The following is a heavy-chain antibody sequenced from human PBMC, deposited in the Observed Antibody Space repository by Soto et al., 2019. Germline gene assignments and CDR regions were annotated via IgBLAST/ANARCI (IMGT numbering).Heavy chain of an antibody. CDR1: GFTFSNYW. D-gene: IGHD2-15*01. CDR2: INSDGSVS. J-gene: IGHJ6*03. CDR3: ARGDCVGGTCYSLAGSFSYYMDV. V-gene: IGHV3-74*02. Sequence: EVQLVESGGGLVQPGGSLRLSCAASGFTFSNYWMYWVRQAPGKGLEWVSRINSDGSVSSHADSVRGRLTISRENVKNTLYLHMDSLRAEDTAVYFCARGDCVGGTCYSLAGSFSYYMDVWGKGTTVTVFS.